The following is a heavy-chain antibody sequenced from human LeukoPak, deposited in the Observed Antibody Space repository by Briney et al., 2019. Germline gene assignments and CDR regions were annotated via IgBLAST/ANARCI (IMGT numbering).Heavy chain of an antibody. Sequence: PGGSLRLSCAASGFTFSSYGMHWVRQAPGKGLEWVAVISYDGSNKYYADSVKGRFTISRDNSKNTLYLQMNSLRAEDTAVYYCAKDRAAGSGWPPFDYWGQGTLVTVSS. CDR1: GFTFSSYG. CDR2: ISYDGSNK. V-gene: IGHV3-30*18. D-gene: IGHD6-19*01. CDR3: AKDRAAGSGWPPFDY. J-gene: IGHJ4*02.